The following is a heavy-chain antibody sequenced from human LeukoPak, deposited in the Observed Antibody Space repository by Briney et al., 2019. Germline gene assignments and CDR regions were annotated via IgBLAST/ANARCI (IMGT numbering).Heavy chain of an antibody. CDR2: IYHSGST. V-gene: IGHV4-38-2*02. CDR3: ARDYYGSGLGGFDY. Sequence: SETLSLTCTVSGYSISSGYYWGWIRQPPGKGLEWIGSIYHSGSTYYNPSLKSRVTISVDTSKNQFSPKLSSVTAANTAVYYCARDYYGSGLGGFDYWGQGTLVTVSS. CDR1: GYSISSGYY. D-gene: IGHD3-10*01. J-gene: IGHJ4*02.